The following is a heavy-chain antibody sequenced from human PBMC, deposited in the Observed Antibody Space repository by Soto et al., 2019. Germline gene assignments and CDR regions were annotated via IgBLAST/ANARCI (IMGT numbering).Heavy chain of an antibody. CDR1: SGPSRSHN. V-gene: IGHV4-59*08. Sequence: QVQLQQSGPGLVKPSETLSLTCTVSSGPSRSHNWGWIRQPPGGGLEWIGYIYHTGDTSYNPSLSSRVTIPALPSTNHISLTLRSVTAADTAVYYCVRQGIGDLHGLVDVWGQGTRVSVSS. J-gene: IGHJ6*02. CDR2: IYHTGDT. CDR3: VRQGIGDLHGLVDV. D-gene: IGHD3-10*01.